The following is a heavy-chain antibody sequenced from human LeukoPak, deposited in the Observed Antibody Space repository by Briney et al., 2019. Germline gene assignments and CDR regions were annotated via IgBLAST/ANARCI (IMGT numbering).Heavy chain of an antibody. CDR2: INHSGST. CDR3: ARDSRSGSLFDY. CDR1: GGSFSGYY. Sequence: SETLSLTCAVYGGSFSGYYWSWIRQPRGKGLEWIGEINHSGSTNYNPSLKSRVTISVDTSKNQFSLKLSSVTAADTAVYYCARDSRSGSLFDYWGQGTLVTVSS. V-gene: IGHV4-34*01. J-gene: IGHJ4*02. D-gene: IGHD3-3*01.